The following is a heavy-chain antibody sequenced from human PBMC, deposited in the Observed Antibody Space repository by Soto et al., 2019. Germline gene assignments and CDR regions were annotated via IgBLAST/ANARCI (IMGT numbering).Heavy chain of an antibody. CDR1: GFSLSTSGVG. D-gene: IGHD6-13*01. V-gene: IGHV2-5*02. CDR3: VHRATLGCSWDTGYLDY. CDR2: IYWDDDK. Sequence: QITLKESGPTLVKPTQTLTLTCTFSGFSLSTSGVGVGWLRQPPGKALEWLAVIYWDDDKRYSPYLKSRLTITKDTSQNRVVLTMTNVDPGDTATYYCVHRATLGCSWDTGYLDYWGQGTLVTVSS. J-gene: IGHJ4*02.